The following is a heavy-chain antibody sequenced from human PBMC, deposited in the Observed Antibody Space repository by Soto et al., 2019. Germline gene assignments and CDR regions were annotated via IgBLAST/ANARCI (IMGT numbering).Heavy chain of an antibody. CDR2: ISGYNGYT. CDR1: GYTFTSHS. CDR3: ARVGYYYGSGSYLFDP. D-gene: IGHD3-10*01. V-gene: IGHV1-18*01. J-gene: IGHJ5*02. Sequence: QVQLVQSGGEVKKPGASVKVSCKASGYTFTSHSISWVRRAPGEGLEWVGWISGYNGYTNYAQNFKGRVTMTTDASTSPAYMDLRSLRPDDTAVYYCARVGYYYGSGSYLFDPWGQGTLVTVSS.